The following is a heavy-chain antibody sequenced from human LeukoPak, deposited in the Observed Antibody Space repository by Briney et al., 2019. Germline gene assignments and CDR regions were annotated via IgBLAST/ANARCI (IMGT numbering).Heavy chain of an antibody. CDR2: IYYSGST. Sequence: SETLSLTCTVSGGSISSYYWSWIRQPPGKGLEGIGYIYYSGSTNYNPSLKSRVTISVYTSKNQFSLKLRSVTAADTAVYYCARIKCGGDCRGYYYYYHMDVWGKGTTVTISS. D-gene: IGHD2-21*02. J-gene: IGHJ6*03. CDR1: GGSISSYY. CDR3: ARIKCGGDCRGYYYYYHMDV. V-gene: IGHV4-59*08.